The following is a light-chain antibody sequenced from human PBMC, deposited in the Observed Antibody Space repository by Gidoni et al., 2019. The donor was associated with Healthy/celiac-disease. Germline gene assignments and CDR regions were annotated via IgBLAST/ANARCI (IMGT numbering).Light chain of an antibody. V-gene: IGKV3-15*01. CDR3: QQYNNWPPEWT. Sequence: EIVMTQSPATLSVSPGERATLSGRASQSVSSNLAWYQQKPGQAPRLLIYGASTRATCIPARFSGSGSGTEFTLTISSLQSEDFAVYYCQQYNNWPPEWTFGQGTKVEIK. J-gene: IGKJ1*01. CDR2: GAS. CDR1: QSVSSN.